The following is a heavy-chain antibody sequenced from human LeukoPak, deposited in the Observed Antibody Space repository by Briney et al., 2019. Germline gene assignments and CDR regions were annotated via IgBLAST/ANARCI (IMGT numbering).Heavy chain of an antibody. CDR1: GYTFTGYY. CDR2: INPNSGGT. V-gene: IGHV1-2*02. D-gene: IGHD3-9*01. CDR3: ARGLRYFDWLSYYMDV. Sequence: ASVKVSCKASGYTFTGYYMHWMRQAPGQGLEWMGWINPNSGGTNYAQKFQGRVTMTRDTSISTAYMELSRLRSDDTAVYYCARGLRYFDWLSYYMDVWGKGTTVTISS. J-gene: IGHJ6*03.